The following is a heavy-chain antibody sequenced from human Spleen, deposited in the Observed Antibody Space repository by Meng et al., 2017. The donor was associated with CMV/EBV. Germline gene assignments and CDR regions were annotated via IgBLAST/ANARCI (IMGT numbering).Heavy chain of an antibody. J-gene: IGHJ5*02. CDR2: IYYNGGT. CDR3: ARGPRGYSYEKDWFDP. V-gene: IGHV4-59*01. Sequence: SGDSITTYYWSWIRQPPGKGLQRIGYIYYNGGTNYNPSLKSRVTISVDTSKNHFSLKLSSVTAADTAVYYCARGPRGYSYEKDWFDPWGQGTLVTVSS. CDR1: GDSITTYY. D-gene: IGHD5-18*01.